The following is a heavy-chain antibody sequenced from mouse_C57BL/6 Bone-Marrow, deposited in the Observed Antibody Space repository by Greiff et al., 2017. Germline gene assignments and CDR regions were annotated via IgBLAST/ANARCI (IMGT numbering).Heavy chain of an antibody. J-gene: IGHJ3*01. CDR2: IDPEDGDT. Sequence: EVMLVESGAELVRPGASVKLSCTASGFNIKDYYMHWVKQRPEQGLEWIGRIDPEDGDTEYAPKFQGKATMTADTSSNTAYLQLSSLTSEDTAVYYCTTGTFITTVVAPFAYWGQGTLVTVSA. D-gene: IGHD1-1*01. CDR1: GFNIKDYY. CDR3: TTGTFITTVVAPFAY. V-gene: IGHV14-1*01.